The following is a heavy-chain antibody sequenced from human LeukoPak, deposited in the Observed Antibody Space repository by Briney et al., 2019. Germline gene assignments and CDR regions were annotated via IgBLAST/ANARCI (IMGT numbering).Heavy chain of an antibody. CDR1: GFTFSNYA. V-gene: IGHV3-23*01. J-gene: IGHJ4*02. CDR2: IGNSGGST. Sequence: GGSLRLSCAASGFTFSNYAMSWLRQAPGKGLEWVSTIGNSGGSTYYADSVKGRFTIARDDPENTLFLQMNSLRAEDTAVYYCAKATGYLLWGQGTLVTVPS. CDR3: AKATGYLL. D-gene: IGHD1-14*01.